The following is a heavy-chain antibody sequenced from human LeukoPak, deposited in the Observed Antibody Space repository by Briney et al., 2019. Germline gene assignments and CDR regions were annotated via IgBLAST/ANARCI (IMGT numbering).Heavy chain of an antibody. CDR1: RFTLSSYA. Sequence: PGGSLRLSCAASRFTLSSYAVSWVRQAPGKGLDWVSSISSSGSKRDYADSVKGRFSISRDNSRNTLYLQMNSLRADDTAIYYCATSRAFWGQGTLVSVSS. CDR2: ISSSGSKR. V-gene: IGHV3-23*01. J-gene: IGHJ4*02. D-gene: IGHD3-10*01. CDR3: ATSRAF.